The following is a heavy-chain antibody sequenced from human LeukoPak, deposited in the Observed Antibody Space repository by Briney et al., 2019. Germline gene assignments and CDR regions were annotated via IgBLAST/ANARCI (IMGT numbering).Heavy chain of an antibody. J-gene: IGHJ1*01. CDR3: AKQSGYSEYFQH. D-gene: IGHD3-22*01. CDR2: ISGSGGST. CDR1: GFTFSSYA. Sequence: GGSLRLSCAASGFTFSSYAMSWVRQAPGKGLEWVSAISGSGGSTYYADSVKGRFTISRDNSKNTLYPQMNSLRAEDTAVYYCAKQSGYSEYFQHWGQGTLVTVSS. V-gene: IGHV3-23*01.